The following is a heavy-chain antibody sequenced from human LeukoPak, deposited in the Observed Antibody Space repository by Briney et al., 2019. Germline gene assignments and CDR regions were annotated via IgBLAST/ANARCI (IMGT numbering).Heavy chain of an antibody. J-gene: IGHJ4*02. CDR1: GFTFSDYE. D-gene: IGHD3-22*01. Sequence: GGSLRLSCAASGFTFSDYEMNWVRQAPGKGLEWVSCISRSGSTIYYADSVKGRSTISRDNAKNSLYLQMNSLRAEDTAVYYCARRVIVVGLDYWGQGTLVTVSS. CDR2: ISRSGSTI. CDR3: ARRVIVVGLDY. V-gene: IGHV3-48*03.